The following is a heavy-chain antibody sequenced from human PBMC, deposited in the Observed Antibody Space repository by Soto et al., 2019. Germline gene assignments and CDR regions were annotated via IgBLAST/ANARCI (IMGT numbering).Heavy chain of an antibody. J-gene: IGHJ5*02. V-gene: IGHV1-69*06. CDR1: GGTFSSYA. D-gene: IGHD6-6*01. CDR2: IIPIFGTA. CDR3: ARVEYSSSSGVPFDP. Sequence: SVKVSCKASGGTFSSYAISWVRQAPGQGLEWMGGIIPIFGTANYAQKFQGRVTITADKSTSTAYMELCSLRSEDTAVCYCARVEYSSSSGVPFDPWGQGTLVTVSS.